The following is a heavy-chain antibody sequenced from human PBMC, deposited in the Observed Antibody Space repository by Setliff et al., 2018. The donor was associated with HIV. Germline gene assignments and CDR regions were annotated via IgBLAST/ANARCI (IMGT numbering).Heavy chain of an antibody. CDR2: IDPHTGGP. CDR3: ARDANYGSSGYDREYFDY. J-gene: IGHJ4*02. Sequence: ASVKVSCKAFGYSFTSFGISWVRQAPGQGLEWMGWIDPHTGGPQYSQKFLGRVTMTRDTSISTVYMELTSLRSDDTAIYYCARDANYGSSGYDREYFDYWGQGTLVTVSS. CDR1: GYSFTSFG. D-gene: IGHD5-12*01. V-gene: IGHV1-2*02.